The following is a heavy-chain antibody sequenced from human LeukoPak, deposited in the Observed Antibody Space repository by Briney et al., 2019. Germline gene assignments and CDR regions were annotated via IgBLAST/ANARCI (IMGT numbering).Heavy chain of an antibody. CDR3: ARERGTATDH. D-gene: IGHD3-16*01. V-gene: IGHV3-21*01. CDR1: GFTLSSYS. J-gene: IGHJ4*02. Sequence: GGSLRLSCAASGFTLSSYSMNWVRQAPGKGLEWVSSISSSSSYIYYADSVKGRFTISRDNAKNSLYLQMNSLRAEDTAVYYCARERGTATDHWGQGTLVTVSS. CDR2: ISSSSSYI.